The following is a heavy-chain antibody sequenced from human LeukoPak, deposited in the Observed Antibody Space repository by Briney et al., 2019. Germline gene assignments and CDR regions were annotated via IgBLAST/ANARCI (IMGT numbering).Heavy chain of an antibody. D-gene: IGHD3-3*01. V-gene: IGHV3-74*01. Sequence: GGSLRLSCTASTRYFTNYWMHWVCQVPGKGLAWLSRIDRDGLREDYADSVRGRFTISRHNAKSTTYLQMNSLRAEDTAVYYCGTSRWSGVVDSWGQGTLVTVSS. CDR1: TRYFTNYW. CDR3: GTSRWSGVVDS. J-gene: IGHJ5*01. CDR2: IDRDGLRE.